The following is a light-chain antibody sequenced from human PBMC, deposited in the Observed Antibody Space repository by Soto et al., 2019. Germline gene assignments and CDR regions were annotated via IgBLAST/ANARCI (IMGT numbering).Light chain of an antibody. Sequence: DIQMTQSPSSLSASVGDRVTITCRAGQSITSYLNWYQQKPGKAPKLLIYGASTLQSVVPSRFSGSGSGTDFTLTSSSLQPEDFATYYCQQSDSTPITFGQGTRLEIK. J-gene: IGKJ5*01. V-gene: IGKV1-39*01. CDR1: QSITSY. CDR2: GAS. CDR3: QQSDSTPIT.